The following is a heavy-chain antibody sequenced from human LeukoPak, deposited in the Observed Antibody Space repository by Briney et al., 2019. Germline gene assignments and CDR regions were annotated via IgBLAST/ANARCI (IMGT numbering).Heavy chain of an antibody. CDR3: AKDRSSSSKYYYYYYMDV. D-gene: IGHD6-6*01. J-gene: IGHJ6*03. V-gene: IGHV3-23*01. Sequence: GGSLRLSCAASGSTFSSYAMSWVRQAPGKGLEWVSAISGSGGSTYYADSVKGRFTISRDNSKNTLYLQMNSLRAEDTAVYYCAKDRSSSSKYYYYYYMDVWGKGTTVTVSS. CDR1: GSTFSSYA. CDR2: ISGSGGST.